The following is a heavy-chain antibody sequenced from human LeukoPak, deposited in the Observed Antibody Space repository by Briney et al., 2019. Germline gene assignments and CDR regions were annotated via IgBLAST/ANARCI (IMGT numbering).Heavy chain of an antibody. D-gene: IGHD3-22*01. J-gene: IGHJ4*02. CDR2: IYHTGST. Sequence: PSETLSLTCTVSGGPIRSFYWSWIRQPPGKGLEGMAYIYHTGSTNYNPSLKRRVTISVDTSKNQFSLKLTSVTAADTAVYYCARLFYYYDSSGYYYGFDYWGQGTLVTVSS. CDR1: GGPIRSFY. V-gene: IGHV4-59*08. CDR3: ARLFYYYDSSGYYYGFDY.